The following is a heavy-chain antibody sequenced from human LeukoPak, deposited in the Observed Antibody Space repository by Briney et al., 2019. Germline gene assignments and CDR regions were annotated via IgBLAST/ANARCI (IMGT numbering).Heavy chain of an antibody. CDR3: VFGELSSGNFDY. Sequence: SETLSLTCTVSGGSISSGGYYWSWIRQHPGKGLEWIGYIYYSGSTYYNPSLKSRVTISVDTSKNQFSLKLNSVTAADTAVYYCVFGELSSGNFDYWGQGTLVTVSS. CDR2: IYYSGST. J-gene: IGHJ4*02. CDR1: GGSISSGGYY. V-gene: IGHV4-31*03. D-gene: IGHD3-10*02.